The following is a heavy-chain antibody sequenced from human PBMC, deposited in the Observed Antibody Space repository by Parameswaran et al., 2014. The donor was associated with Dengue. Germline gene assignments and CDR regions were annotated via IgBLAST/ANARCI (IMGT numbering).Heavy chain of an antibody. J-gene: IGHJ6*02. CDR2: INPSGGIT. V-gene: IGHV1-46*01. D-gene: IGHD3-22*01. Sequence: WVRQAPGQGLEWMGMINPSGGITGNTQKFQGRVTMTRDTSTSTVYIELSSLRSEDTAVYYCASLVRDYDSSGYSPGYGMDVWGQGTTVTVSS. CDR3: ASLVRDYDSSGYSPGYGMDV.